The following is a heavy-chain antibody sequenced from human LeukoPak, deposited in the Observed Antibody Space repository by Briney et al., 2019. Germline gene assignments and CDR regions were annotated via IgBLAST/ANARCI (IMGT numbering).Heavy chain of an antibody. CDR3: ARLQPNSGEWAFDI. Sequence: SETLSLACTVSGASISTYYWSWIRQSPGKGLEWIGYLFSRGSPNYNPSLKRRVTISVDTSKNHFSLTLSSVTAADTAVYYCARLQPNSGEWAFDIWGQGTMVTVSS. CDR1: GASISTYY. CDR2: LFSRGSP. D-gene: IGHD1-1*01. V-gene: IGHV4-59*01. J-gene: IGHJ3*02.